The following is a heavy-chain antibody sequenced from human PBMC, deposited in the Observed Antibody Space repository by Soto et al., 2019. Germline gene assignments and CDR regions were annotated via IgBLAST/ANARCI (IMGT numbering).Heavy chain of an antibody. D-gene: IGHD6-13*01. CDR1: GFTFSSYD. J-gene: IGHJ6*02. CDR3: TRQEGSSFYYGMDV. V-gene: IGHV3-13*01. Sequence: GGSLRLSCAASGFTFSSYDMHWVRQATGKGLEWVSAIGTAGDTYYPGSVKGRFTISRDDSKNTAYLQMNSLKTEDTAVYYCTRQEGSSFYYGMDVWGQGTTVTVSS. CDR2: IGTAGDT.